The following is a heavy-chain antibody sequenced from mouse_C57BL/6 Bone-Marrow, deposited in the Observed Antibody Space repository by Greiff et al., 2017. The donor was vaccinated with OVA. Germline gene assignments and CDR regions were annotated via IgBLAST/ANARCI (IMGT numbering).Heavy chain of an antibody. J-gene: IGHJ3*01. D-gene: IGHD3-1*01. CDR3: TRDRDPWFAY. Sequence: EVQLVESGGGLVKPGGSLKLSCAASGFTFSSYAMSWVRQTPEKRLEWVAYISSGGDYIYYADTVKGRFTISRDNARNTLYLQMSSLKSEDTAMYYCTRDRDPWFAYWGQGTLVTVSA. V-gene: IGHV5-9-1*02. CDR1: GFTFSSYA. CDR2: ISSGGDYI.